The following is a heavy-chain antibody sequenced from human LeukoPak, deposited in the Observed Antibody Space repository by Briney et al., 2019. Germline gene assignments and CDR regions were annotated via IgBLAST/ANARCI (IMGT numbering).Heavy chain of an antibody. D-gene: IGHD6-13*01. Sequence: GGSLRLSCAASGFTFSNYAMSWVRQAPGKGLEWVSAINDSGGSTYYADSVKGRFTISRDNSKNTLYLQMNSLRAEDTAVYYCARGRVIYSIWAGAEAGAFDIWGQGTMVTVSS. CDR2: INDSGGST. J-gene: IGHJ3*02. CDR3: ARGRVIYSIWAGAEAGAFDI. CDR1: GFTFSNYA. V-gene: IGHV3-23*01.